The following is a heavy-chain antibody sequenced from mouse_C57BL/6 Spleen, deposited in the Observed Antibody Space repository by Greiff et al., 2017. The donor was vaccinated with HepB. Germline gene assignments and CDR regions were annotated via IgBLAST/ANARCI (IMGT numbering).Heavy chain of an antibody. CDR3: ARQGLRRWYFDV. V-gene: IGHV1-26*01. CDR1: GYTFTDYY. D-gene: IGHD2-4*01. J-gene: IGHJ1*03. Sequence: VQLQQSGPELVKPGASVKISCKASGYTFTDYYMNWVKQSHGKSLEWIGDINPNNGGTSYNQKFKGKATLTVYKSSSTAYMELRSLTSEDSAVYYCARQGLRRWYFDVWGTGTTVTVSS. CDR2: INPNNGGT.